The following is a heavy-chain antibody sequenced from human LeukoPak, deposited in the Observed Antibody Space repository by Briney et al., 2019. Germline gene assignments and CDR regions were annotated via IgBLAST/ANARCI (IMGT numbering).Heavy chain of an antibody. D-gene: IGHD1-7*01. CDR1: GFTFSRYW. J-gene: IGHJ5*02. V-gene: IGHV3-7*01. CDR3: ARDSYAWNSRWFDP. Sequence: PGGSLRLSCAASGFTFSRYWMSWVRQAPGKGPEGVANIKQDGNERYYVDSVRGRFTISRDNAKNLLYLQMNSLRAEDTAVYYCARDSYAWNSRWFDPWGQGTLVTVSS. CDR2: IKQDGNER.